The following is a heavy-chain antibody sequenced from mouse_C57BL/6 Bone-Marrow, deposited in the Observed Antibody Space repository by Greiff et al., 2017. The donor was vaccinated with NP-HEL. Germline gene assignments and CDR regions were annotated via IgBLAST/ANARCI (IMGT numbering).Heavy chain of an antibody. V-gene: IGHV1-59*01. J-gene: IGHJ2*01. Sequence: QVQLQQPGAELVRPGTSVKLSCKASGYTFTSYWMHWVKQRPGQGLEWIGVIDPSDSYTNYNQKFKGKATLTVDPSSSTAYMQLSSLTSEDSAVYYCARWGRGYWGQGTTLTVSS. CDR2: IDPSDSYT. CDR3: ARWGRGY. D-gene: IGHD3-3*01. CDR1: GYTFTSYW.